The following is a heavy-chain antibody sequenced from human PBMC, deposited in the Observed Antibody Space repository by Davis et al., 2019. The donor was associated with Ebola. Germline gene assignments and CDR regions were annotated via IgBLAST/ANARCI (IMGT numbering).Heavy chain of an antibody. J-gene: IGHJ4*02. Sequence: PGGSLRLSCAASGFTFSSYAMHWVRQAPGKGLEWVAVISYDGSNKYYADSVKGRFTISRDNSKNTLYLQMNSLRAEDTAVYYCARAGATYWKDWGQGTLVTVSS. CDR1: GFTFSSYA. CDR3: ARAGATYWKD. V-gene: IGHV3-30-3*01. CDR2: ISYDGSNK. D-gene: IGHD1-1*01.